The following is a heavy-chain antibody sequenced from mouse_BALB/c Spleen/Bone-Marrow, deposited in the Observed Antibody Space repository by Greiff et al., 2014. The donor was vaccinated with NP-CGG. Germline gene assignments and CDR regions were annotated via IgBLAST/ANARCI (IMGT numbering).Heavy chain of an antibody. CDR2: IRNKANGYTT. CDR1: GFTFTDYY. V-gene: IGHV7-3*02. Sequence: ELQVVESGGGLIQPGGSLRLSCATSGFTFTDYYMSWVRQPPGKALEWLGFIRNKANGYTTEYSASVKGRFTISRDNSQSILYLQMNTLRAEDSATYYCARDYGNYVRFAYWGQGTLVTVSA. CDR3: ARDYGNYVRFAY. D-gene: IGHD2-1*01. J-gene: IGHJ3*01.